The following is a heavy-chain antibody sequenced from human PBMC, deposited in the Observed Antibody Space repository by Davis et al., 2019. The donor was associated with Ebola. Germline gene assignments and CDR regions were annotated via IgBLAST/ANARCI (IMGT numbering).Heavy chain of an antibody. V-gene: IGHV3-33*08. Sequence: PGGSLRLSCAASGFTFSGSAMHWVRQAPGKGLEWVAVIWYDGSNKYYADSVKGRFTISRDNSKNALYLQMNSLRAEDTAVYYCARIAAGGYWGQGTLVTVSS. J-gene: IGHJ4*02. D-gene: IGHD6-13*01. CDR3: ARIAAGGY. CDR1: GFTFSGSA. CDR2: IWYDGSNK.